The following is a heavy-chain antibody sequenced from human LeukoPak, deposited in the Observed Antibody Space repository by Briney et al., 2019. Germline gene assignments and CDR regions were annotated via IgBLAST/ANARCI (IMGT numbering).Heavy chain of an antibody. CDR2: INPNSGGT. J-gene: IGHJ4*02. V-gene: IGHV1-2*06. Sequence: GASVKVSCKASGYTFTGYYIHWVRQAPGQGREWMGRINPNSGGTNYAQKFQGRVTMTRDTSISTAYMELSRLRSDDTAVYFCARGYSSSLDLGYWGQGTLVTVSS. CDR1: GYTFTGYY. D-gene: IGHD6-13*01. CDR3: ARGYSSSLDLGY.